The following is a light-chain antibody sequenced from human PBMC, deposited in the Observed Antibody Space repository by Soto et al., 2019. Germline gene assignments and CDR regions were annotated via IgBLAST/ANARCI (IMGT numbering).Light chain of an antibody. CDR2: DVI. CDR1: SSDIGGYNY. Sequence: QSALTQPASVSGSPGQSITISCTGTSSDIGGYNYVSWYQQHPGKTPRLMIYDVINRPSGVSDRFSGSKSGNTASLTISGLQAEDEAVYYCASSTSSNTLVFGGGTKLTVL. J-gene: IGLJ2*01. V-gene: IGLV2-14*01. CDR3: ASSTSSNTLV.